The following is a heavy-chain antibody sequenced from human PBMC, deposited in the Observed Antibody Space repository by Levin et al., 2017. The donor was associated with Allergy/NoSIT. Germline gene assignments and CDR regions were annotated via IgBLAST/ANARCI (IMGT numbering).Heavy chain of an antibody. Sequence: GGSLRLSCAASGFIFSSYAMNWVRQAPGKGLEWVSTIGGTGGSTYYADSVKGRFTISRDNPKNTLYLQMNSLRAEDPAIYYCATERYGSAGLYSYGLDVWGQGTTVTVSS. CDR1: GFIFSSYA. CDR2: IGGTGGST. V-gene: IGHV3-23*01. CDR3: ATERYGSAGLYSYGLDV. J-gene: IGHJ6*02. D-gene: IGHD3-10*01.